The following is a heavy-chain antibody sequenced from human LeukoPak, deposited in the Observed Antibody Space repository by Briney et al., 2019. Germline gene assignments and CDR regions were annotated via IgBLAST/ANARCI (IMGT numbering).Heavy chain of an antibody. Sequence: PSETLSLTCTVSGGSISSYYWSWIRQPPGKGLEWIGYIYYSGSTNYNPSLKSRVTMSVDTSKNQFSLKLSSVTAADTAVYYCARDNCSGGSCYSQRAYYYYYMDVWGKGTTVTISS. V-gene: IGHV4-59*12. CDR3: ARDNCSGGSCYSQRAYYYYYMDV. J-gene: IGHJ6*03. CDR2: IYYSGST. D-gene: IGHD2-15*01. CDR1: GGSISSYY.